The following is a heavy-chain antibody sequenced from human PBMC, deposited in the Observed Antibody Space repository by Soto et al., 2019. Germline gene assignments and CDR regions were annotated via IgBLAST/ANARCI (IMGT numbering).Heavy chain of an antibody. CDR2: IYYSGST. Sequence: QVQLQESGPGLVKPSQTLSLTCTVSGGSISSGGYYWSWIRQHPGKGLEWIGYIYYSGSTYYNPSLQSVVNVTVDASKNQCSLELGSVTAADTAVYSCAEERDVWGQETTVTVSS. V-gene: IGHV4-31*01. CDR3: AEERDV. J-gene: IGHJ6*02. CDR1: GGSISSGGYY.